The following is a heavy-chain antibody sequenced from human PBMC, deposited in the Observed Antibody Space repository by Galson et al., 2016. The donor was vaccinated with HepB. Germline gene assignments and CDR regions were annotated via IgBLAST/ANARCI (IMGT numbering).Heavy chain of an antibody. J-gene: IGHJ4*01. CDR3: AKDLQVSLLWFGELFPKD. V-gene: IGHV3-23*01. Sequence: SLRLSCAASGFTFRGYAMSWVRQAPGKGLEWLSAITAAGGVTYYADSVKGRFTIARDNSKNTLYLEMSSLRVEDTAVYYCAKDLQVSLLWFGELFPKDWGQGTLVAVSS. D-gene: IGHD3-10*01. CDR2: ITAAGGVT. CDR1: GFTFRGYA.